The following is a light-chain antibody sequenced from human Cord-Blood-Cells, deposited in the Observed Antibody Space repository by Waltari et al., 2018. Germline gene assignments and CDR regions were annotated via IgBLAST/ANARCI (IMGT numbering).Light chain of an antibody. CDR3: KQYNNWWT. Sequence: EIVMTQSPATLSVSPGERATLSCRARQSVSSNLAWYQQKPGQAPRLLIYGASTRATGIPARFSGSGSGTEFTLTISSLQSEDFAVYYCKQYNNWWTFGQGTKVEIK. J-gene: IGKJ1*01. CDR1: QSVSSN. V-gene: IGKV3-15*01. CDR2: GAS.